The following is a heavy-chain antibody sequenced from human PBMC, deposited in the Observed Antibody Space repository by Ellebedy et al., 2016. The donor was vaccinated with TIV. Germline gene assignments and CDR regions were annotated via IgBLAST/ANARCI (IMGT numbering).Heavy chain of an antibody. J-gene: IGHJ4*02. D-gene: IGHD3-10*01. Sequence: SETLSLTXNVPGGSFGNYFWTWIRQPPGKGLEWIGEINQNGGSYNPSLKSRVIMSVDTSKNQFSLKLSSVTAADTAVYYCARGPPRGSDWGQGTLVTVSS. CDR3: ARGPPRGSD. CDR2: INQNGGS. CDR1: GGSFGNYF. V-gene: IGHV4-34*01.